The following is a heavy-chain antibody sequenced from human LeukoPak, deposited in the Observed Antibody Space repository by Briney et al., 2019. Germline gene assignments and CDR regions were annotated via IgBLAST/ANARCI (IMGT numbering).Heavy chain of an antibody. CDR3: ARGGAWYSDY. CDR2: IKHDGGGT. V-gene: IGHV3-7*05. CDR1: GLTFSNTW. D-gene: IGHD6-13*01. J-gene: IGHJ4*02. Sequence: PGGSLRLSCAASGLTFSNTWMNWARQAPGKGLEWVAHIKHDGGGTYHVDSVKGRFTISRDNAKNSLYLQMNSLRAEDTAVYYCARGGAWYSDYWGQGTLVTVSS.